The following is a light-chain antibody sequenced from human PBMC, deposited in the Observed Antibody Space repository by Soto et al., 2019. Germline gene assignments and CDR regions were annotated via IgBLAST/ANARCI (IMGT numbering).Light chain of an antibody. V-gene: IGLV2-14*01. CDR2: EVS. Sequence: ALTQPASVSGSPGQSITISCTGTSSDVAFYNHVSWYQQHPGKAPKLLIYEVSNRPSGVSHRFSGSKSGNTASLTISGLQAEDEADYYCSSFASTHTYVFGTGTKVTVL. CDR1: SSDVAFYNH. CDR3: SSFASTHTYV. J-gene: IGLJ1*01.